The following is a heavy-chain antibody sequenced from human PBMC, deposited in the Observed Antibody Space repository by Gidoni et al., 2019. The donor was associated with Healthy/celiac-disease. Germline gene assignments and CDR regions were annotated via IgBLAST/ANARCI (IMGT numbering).Heavy chain of an antibody. J-gene: IGHJ4*02. D-gene: IGHD1-26*01. Sequence: EVQLVESGGGLVRPGGSLRLSCAASGFTVSSYWMSWVRQAPGKGLEWVANIKQDGSEKYYVDSVKGRFTISRDNAKNSLYLQMNSLRAEDTAVYYCARANPGWELPRGGLKTYYFDYWGQGTLVTVSS. CDR3: ARANPGWELPRGGLKTYYFDY. CDR1: GFTVSSYW. V-gene: IGHV3-7*03. CDR2: IKQDGSEK.